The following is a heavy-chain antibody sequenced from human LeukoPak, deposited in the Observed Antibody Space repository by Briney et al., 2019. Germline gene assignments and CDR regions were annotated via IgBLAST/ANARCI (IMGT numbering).Heavy chain of an antibody. J-gene: IGHJ4*02. CDR2: IIPIFGTA. CDR1: GYTFTGYY. Sequence: ASVKVSCKASGYTFTGYYMHWVRQAPGQGLEWMGGIIPIFGTANYAQKFQGRVTITADESTSTAYMELSSLRSEDTAVYYCASLTGDDGYFDYWGQGTLVTVSS. D-gene: IGHD7-27*01. V-gene: IGHV1-69*13. CDR3: ASLTGDDGYFDY.